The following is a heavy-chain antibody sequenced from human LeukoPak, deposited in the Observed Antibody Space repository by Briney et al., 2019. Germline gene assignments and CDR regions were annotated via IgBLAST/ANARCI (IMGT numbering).Heavy chain of an antibody. V-gene: IGHV5-51*01. J-gene: IGHJ3*02. CDR3: ARVEMATSGAFDI. D-gene: IGHD5-24*01. CDR1: GYSFTSYW. CDR2: IYPGDSDT. Sequence: GESLKISCKGSGYSFTSYWIGWVRQMPGKGPEWMGIIYPGDSDTRYSPSFQGQVTISADKSISTAYLQWSSLKASDTAMYYCARVEMATSGAFDIWGQGTMVTVSS.